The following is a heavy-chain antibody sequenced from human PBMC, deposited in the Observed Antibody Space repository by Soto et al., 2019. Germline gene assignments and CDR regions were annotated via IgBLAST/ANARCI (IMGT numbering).Heavy chain of an antibody. CDR3: ARNFMVRGVIITYYYGMDV. D-gene: IGHD3-10*01. CDR1: GGSFSGYY. J-gene: IGHJ6*02. Sequence: PSETLSLTCAVYGGSFSGYYWSWIRQPPGKGLEWIGEINHSGSTNYNPSLKSRATISVDTSKNQFSLKLSSVTAADTAVYYCARNFMVRGVIITYYYGMDVWGQGTTVTVSS. CDR2: INHSGST. V-gene: IGHV4-34*01.